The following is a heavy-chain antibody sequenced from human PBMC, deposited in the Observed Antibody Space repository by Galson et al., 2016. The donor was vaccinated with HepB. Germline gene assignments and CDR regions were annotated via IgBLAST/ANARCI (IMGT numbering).Heavy chain of an antibody. Sequence: SLRLSCAASGFTFSSYAMSWVRQAPGKGLEWVSAISGSGGSTYYADSVKGRFTISRDNSKNTLYLQMNSLRAEDTAVYYCANDLGDYVSGSYRYNWFDPWGQGTLVTVSS. V-gene: IGHV3-23*01. J-gene: IGHJ5*02. CDR3: ANDLGDYVSGSYRYNWFDP. CDR1: GFTFSSYA. CDR2: ISGSGGST. D-gene: IGHD3-16*02.